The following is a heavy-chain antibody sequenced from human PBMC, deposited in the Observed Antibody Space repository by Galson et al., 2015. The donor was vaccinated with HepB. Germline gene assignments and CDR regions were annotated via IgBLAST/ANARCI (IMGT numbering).Heavy chain of an antibody. CDR2: IKSKTDGGTP. Sequence: SLRLSCAASGFTFSNAWMNWVRQAPGKGLEWVGRIKSKTDGGTPDYAATVKGSFTISRDDSKNTLYLQMNSLKTEDTAVYYCTTSPHRGYFDWLPLYWGQGTLVTVSS. CDR3: TTSPHRGYFDWLPLY. D-gene: IGHD3-9*01. CDR1: GFTFSNAW. V-gene: IGHV3-15*07. J-gene: IGHJ4*02.